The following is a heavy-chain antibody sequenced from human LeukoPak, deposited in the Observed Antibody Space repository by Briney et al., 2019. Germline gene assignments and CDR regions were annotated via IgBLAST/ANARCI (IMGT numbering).Heavy chain of an antibody. CDR3: AREGPRGNSQFDY. Sequence: GGFLRLSCAASGFTFSSYGMHWVRQAPGKGLEWVALIWYDGSNKYYADSVKGRLTISRDNSKNTLYLQMNSLRAEDTAVYYCAREGPRGNSQFDYWGQGTLVTVSS. V-gene: IGHV3-33*01. CDR1: GFTFSSYG. D-gene: IGHD2/OR15-2a*01. J-gene: IGHJ4*02. CDR2: IWYDGSNK.